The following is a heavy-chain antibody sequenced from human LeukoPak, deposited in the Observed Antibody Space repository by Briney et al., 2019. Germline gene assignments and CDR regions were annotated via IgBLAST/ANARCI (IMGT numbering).Heavy chain of an antibody. J-gene: IGHJ4*02. D-gene: IGHD2-21*02. CDR3: ASAYCGGDCPLDY. Sequence: SETLSLTCTVSGGPISSSDYYWGWIRQPPGKGLEWIGYIYYSGSTNYNPSLKSRVTISVDTSKNQFSLKLSSVTAADTAVYYCASAYCGGDCPLDYWGQGTLVTVSS. CDR1: GGPISSSDYY. CDR2: IYYSGST. V-gene: IGHV4-61*05.